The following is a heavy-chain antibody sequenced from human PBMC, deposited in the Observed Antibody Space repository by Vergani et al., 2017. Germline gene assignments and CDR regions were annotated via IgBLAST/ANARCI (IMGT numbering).Heavy chain of an antibody. V-gene: IGHV4-59*08. D-gene: IGHD6-19*01. J-gene: IGHJ4*02. CDR1: GGSISSYY. CDR2: IYYSGST. CDR3: ARQRPGSGWSPGDFDD. Sequence: QVQLQESGPGLVKPSETLSLTCTVSGGSISSYYWSWIRQPPGKGLEWIGYIYYSGSTNYNPSLKSRVTISVDTSKNQFSLWVNSVTAADTAVYFCARQRPGSGWSPGDFDDWGQGILVTVSS.